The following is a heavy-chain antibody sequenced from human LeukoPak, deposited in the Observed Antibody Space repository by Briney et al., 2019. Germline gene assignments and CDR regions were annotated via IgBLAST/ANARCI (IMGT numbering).Heavy chain of an antibody. CDR2: IRAYNGDT. CDR1: GYTFTSYS. D-gene: IGHD5-12*01. Sequence: GASVKVPCKASGYTFTSYSMNWVRQAPGQGLEWLGWIRAYNGDTNYAQNFQGRVTMTTDASTSTAYMELRGLRSDDTAVFYCATTTATSGSSLYWGQGTLVTVSS. V-gene: IGHV1-18*01. CDR3: ATTTATSGSSLY. J-gene: IGHJ4*02.